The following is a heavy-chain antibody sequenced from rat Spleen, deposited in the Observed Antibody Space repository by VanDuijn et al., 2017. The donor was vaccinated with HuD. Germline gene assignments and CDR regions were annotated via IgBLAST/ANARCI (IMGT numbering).Heavy chain of an antibody. J-gene: IGHJ2*01. Sequence: EVQLVETGGGLVQPGRSLKLSCVASGFTFSAYWMYWVRQAPGKGLEWVSSISSDGFNTYYPDSVKGRFTISRDNAKNTLYLQMDSLRSEDTATYYCATKDYWGQGVMVTVSS. V-gene: IGHV5-58*01. CDR3: ATKDY. CDR1: GFTFSAYW. CDR2: ISSDGFNT. D-gene: IGHD3-1*01.